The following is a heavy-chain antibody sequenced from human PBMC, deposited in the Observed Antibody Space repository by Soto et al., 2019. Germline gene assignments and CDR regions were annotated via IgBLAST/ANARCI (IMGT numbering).Heavy chain of an antibody. D-gene: IGHD3-10*01. CDR2: IYYSGSP. J-gene: IGHJ4*02. Sequence: QVQLQESGPGLVKPSETLSLTCTVSGGSISSYYWSWIRQPPGKGLEWIGYIYYSGSPNYNPSLKSRVTISVDTSKNQFSLKLNSMTAADTAVYYCARHNYGSGSTYFDYWGQGTLVTVSS. CDR3: ARHNYGSGSTYFDY. V-gene: IGHV4-59*08. CDR1: GGSISSYY.